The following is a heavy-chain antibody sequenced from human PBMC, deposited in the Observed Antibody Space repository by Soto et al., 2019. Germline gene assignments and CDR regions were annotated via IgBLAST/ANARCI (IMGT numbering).Heavy chain of an antibody. CDR1: GGSISSGAYS. J-gene: IGHJ4*02. V-gene: IGHV4-30-2*01. D-gene: IGHD5-18*01. CDR2: LYHGGAT. CDR3: ARAFTAMGIFDY. Sequence: PSETLSLTCAVSGGSISSGAYSWSWIRQPPGKGLEWIGYLYHGGATYSNPSLKNRVTISGDWSKNQFSLRLNSVTAADTAVYYCARAFTAMGIFDYWGPGILVTVSS.